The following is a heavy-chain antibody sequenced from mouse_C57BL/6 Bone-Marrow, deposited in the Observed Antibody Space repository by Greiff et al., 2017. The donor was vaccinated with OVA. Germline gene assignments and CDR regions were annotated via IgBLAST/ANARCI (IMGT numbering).Heavy chain of an antibody. CDR2: IHPNSGST. D-gene: IGHD1-1*01. Sequence: VQLQQSGAELVKPGASVKLSCKASGYTFTSYWMHWVKQRPGQGLEWIGMIHPNSGSTNYNEKFKSEATLTVDKSSSTAYMQLSSLTSEDSAVYYCARRNYGSFDYWGQGTTLTVSS. V-gene: IGHV1-64*01. CDR1: GYTFTSYW. CDR3: ARRNYGSFDY. J-gene: IGHJ2*01.